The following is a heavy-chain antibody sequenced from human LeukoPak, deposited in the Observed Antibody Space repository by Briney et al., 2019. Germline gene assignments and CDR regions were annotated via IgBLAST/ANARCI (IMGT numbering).Heavy chain of an antibody. CDR1: GFTFNTAW. CDR2: IYSDGSAT. CDR3: ATDSGHSFSY. J-gene: IGHJ3*01. V-gene: IGHV3-74*03. D-gene: IGHD3-16*01. Sequence: GGSLRLSCAASGFTFNTAWLHWVRQAPGKGLVWVSRIYSDGSATTYAEFVKGRFTISRDNAKNTLYLQMNSLRIEDTAVYYCATDSGHSFSYWGQGAKVTVSA.